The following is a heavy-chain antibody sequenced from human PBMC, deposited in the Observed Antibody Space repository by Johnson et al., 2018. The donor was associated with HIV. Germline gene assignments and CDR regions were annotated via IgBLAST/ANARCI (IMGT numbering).Heavy chain of an antibody. V-gene: IGHV3-66*01. CDR1: GFTVSSNY. J-gene: IGHJ3*02. D-gene: IGHD3-22*01. Sequence: EVQLMESGGGLVQPGGSLRLSCAASGFTVSSNYMSWVRQAPGKGLEWVSVIYSGGSTYYVDSVRGRFTISRDNSKNTLYLQMNSLRAEDTAVYYCARVDRGAFDIWGRGTMVTVSS. CDR2: IYSGGST. CDR3: ARVDRGAFDI.